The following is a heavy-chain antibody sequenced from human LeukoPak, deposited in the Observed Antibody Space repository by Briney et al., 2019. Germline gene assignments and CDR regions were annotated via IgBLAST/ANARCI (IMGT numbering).Heavy chain of an antibody. CDR1: GFTVSSNY. V-gene: IGHV3-7*03. CDR2: IKQDGSEK. D-gene: IGHD3-22*01. CDR3: ARERYYYDSSGSFDY. Sequence: PGGSLRLSCAASGFTVSSNYMSWVRQAPGKGLEWVANIKQDGSEKYYVDSVKGRFTISRDNAKNSLYLQMNSLRAEDTAVYYCARERYYYDSSGSFDYWGQGTLVTVSS. J-gene: IGHJ4*02.